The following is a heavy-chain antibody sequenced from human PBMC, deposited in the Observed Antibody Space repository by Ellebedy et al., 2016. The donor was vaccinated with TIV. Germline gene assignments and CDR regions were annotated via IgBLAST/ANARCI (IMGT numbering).Heavy chain of an antibody. Sequence: PGGSLRLSCAASGFTFSSYALHWVRQAPGKGLEWVAVISYDGSNKYYADSVKGRFTISRDNSKNTLYLQMNSLRAEDTAVYYCSRGPIYDSSGHYLLDYWGQGTLVTVSS. D-gene: IGHD3-22*01. CDR3: SRGPIYDSSGHYLLDY. CDR2: ISYDGSNK. V-gene: IGHV3-30*01. J-gene: IGHJ4*02. CDR1: GFTFSSYA.